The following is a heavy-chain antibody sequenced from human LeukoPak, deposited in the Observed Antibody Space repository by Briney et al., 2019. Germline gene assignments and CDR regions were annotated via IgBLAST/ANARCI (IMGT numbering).Heavy chain of an antibody. D-gene: IGHD2-2*01. J-gene: IGHJ6*03. V-gene: IGHV5-51*01. Sequence: GESLKISCKGSGYTFTNYWIGWGRRMPGKGLEGMGGIYTGDSDTRYSPSFQGQVTISADKSISTAYLQWSSLKASDTAMNYCARHQFSSTSSSMDVWGKGTTVTVSS. CDR3: ARHQFSSTSSSMDV. CDR2: IYTGDSDT. CDR1: GYTFTNYW.